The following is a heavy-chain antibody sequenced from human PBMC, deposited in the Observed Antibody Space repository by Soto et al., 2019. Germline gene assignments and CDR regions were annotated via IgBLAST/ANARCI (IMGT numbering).Heavy chain of an antibody. V-gene: IGHV3-15*01. Sequence: PWGSLRRSCAASGFTFSNAWMSLVRQAPWKGLEWVGRIKSKTDGGTTDYAAPVKGRFTISRDDSKNTLYLQMNSLKTEDTAVYYCTTEEWDIVVVPAAYVDYWGQGTLVTVSS. CDR3: TTEEWDIVVVPAAYVDY. D-gene: IGHD2-2*01. CDR1: GFTFSNAW. J-gene: IGHJ4*02. CDR2: IKSKTDGGTT.